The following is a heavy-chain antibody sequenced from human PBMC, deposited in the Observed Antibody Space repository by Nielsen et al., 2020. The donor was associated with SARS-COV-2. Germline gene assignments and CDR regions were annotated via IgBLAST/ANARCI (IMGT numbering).Heavy chain of an antibody. CDR2: IYTSGST. CDR3: ASLECSTSCYRGGRGYGMDV. V-gene: IGHV4-4*07. Sequence: SETLSLTCTVPGGSISSYYWSWIRQPAGKGLEWIGRIYTSGSTNYNPSLKSRVTMSVDTSKNQFSLKLSSVTAADTAVYYCASLECSTSCYRGGRGYGMDVWGQGTTVTVSS. J-gene: IGHJ6*02. CDR1: GGSISSYY. D-gene: IGHD2-2*02.